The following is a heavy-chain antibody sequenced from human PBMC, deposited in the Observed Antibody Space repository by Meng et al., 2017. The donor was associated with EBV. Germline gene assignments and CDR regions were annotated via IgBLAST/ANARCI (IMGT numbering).Heavy chain of an antibody. Sequence: QWQGVQSSAEVKKPGSSVKVSCKTSGGPFRYYAISWVRQAPGQGLEWLGGFLPRLGAPNYAQKFHGRVKITADESTSTHYMDLSSLRSEDTAIYYCASESGRGYTPDYWGQGTLVTVSS. CDR1: GGPFRYYA. CDR3: ASESGRGYTPDY. D-gene: IGHD3-10*01. J-gene: IGHJ4*02. V-gene: IGHV1-69*01. CDR2: FLPRLGAP.